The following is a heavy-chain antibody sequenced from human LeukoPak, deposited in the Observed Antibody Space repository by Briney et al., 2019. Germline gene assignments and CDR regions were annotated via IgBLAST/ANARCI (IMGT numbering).Heavy chain of an antibody. CDR3: ARGCYSSFDY. D-gene: IGHD5-18*01. Sequence: SQTLSLTCAISGDSLSNNNVAWNWIRQSPSRGLEWLGRTYYRSKWNTDYAVSVKSRITINSDTSKTQFSLQLNSVTPEDTAVYYCARGCYSSFDYWDQGTLVTVSS. CDR2: TYYRSKWNT. V-gene: IGHV6-1*01. J-gene: IGHJ4*02. CDR1: GDSLSNNNVA.